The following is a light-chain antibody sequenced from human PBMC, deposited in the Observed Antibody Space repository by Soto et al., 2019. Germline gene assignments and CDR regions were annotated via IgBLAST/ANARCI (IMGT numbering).Light chain of an antibody. J-gene: IGKJ4*01. CDR1: QDINSY. CDR3: QQYNIYPLT. V-gene: IGKV1D-16*01. Sequence: DVQMTQSPSSLSASVGDRVTITCRASQDINSYLAWYQQKPGNAPKSLIYAASSLQTGVPSRFSGSQSGTDFTLTISNLQPEDSPTYYCQQYNIYPLTFGGGTKVHIK. CDR2: AAS.